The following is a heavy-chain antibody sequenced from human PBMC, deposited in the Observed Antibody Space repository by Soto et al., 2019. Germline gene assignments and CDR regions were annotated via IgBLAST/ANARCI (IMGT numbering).Heavy chain of an antibody. CDR3: AKAYYDFWSGYLPLDY. CDR2: ISGSGRRT. V-gene: IGHV3-23*01. D-gene: IGHD3-3*01. J-gene: IGHJ4*02. CDR1: GFTFSSYA. Sequence: GGSLRLSCAASGFTFSSYAMSWVRQATGKGLEWVSAISGSGRRTFYADSVKGRFTISRDNSKNTLYLQMNSLRAEDTAVYYCAKAYYDFWSGYLPLDYWGQGTLVTVSS.